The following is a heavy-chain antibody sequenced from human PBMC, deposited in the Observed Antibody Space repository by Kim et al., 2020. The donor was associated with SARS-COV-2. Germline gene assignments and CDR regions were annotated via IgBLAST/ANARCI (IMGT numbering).Heavy chain of an antibody. J-gene: IGHJ3*02. CDR3: AKALGLQYSYGRDSFDI. D-gene: IGHD5-18*01. CDR1: GFTFSDYY. V-gene: IGHV3-11*05. Sequence: GGSLRLSCAVSGFTFSDYYMSWIRQAPGKGLEWVSYISSSGNYTNYADSVKGRFSTSRDNARNSLYLQMNSLRAEDTAVYYSAKALGLQYSYGRDSFDIWGQGTMVTVSS. CDR2: ISSSGNYT.